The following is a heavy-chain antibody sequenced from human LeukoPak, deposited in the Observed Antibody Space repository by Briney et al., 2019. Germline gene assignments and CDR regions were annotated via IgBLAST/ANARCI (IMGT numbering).Heavy chain of an antibody. CDR1: GFAFSSYS. CDR2: ISSSSSYI. CDR3: ARDKPNFYCSSTSCPYGMDV. J-gene: IGHJ6*02. V-gene: IGHV3-21*01. D-gene: IGHD2-2*01. Sequence: GGSLRLSRAASGFAFSSYSMNWVRQAPGKGLEWVSSISSSSSYIYYADSVKGRFTISRDNAKNSLYLQMNSLRAEDTAVYYCARDKPNFYCSSTSCPYGMDVWGQGTTVTVSS.